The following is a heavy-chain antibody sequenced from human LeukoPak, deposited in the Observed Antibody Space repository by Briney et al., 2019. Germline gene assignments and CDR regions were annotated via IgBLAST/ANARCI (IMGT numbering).Heavy chain of an antibody. V-gene: IGHV4-59*11. J-gene: IGHJ3*02. CDR3: ARDLVTVTKGVDI. Sequence: SETLSLTCAVSGDSFSSHYWTWIRQPPGKGLEWIGYISYIGSTNYNPSLKSRVTISIDTSKNQFSLKLTSETAADTAVYYCARDLVTVTKGVDIWGQGTMVSVSS. CDR2: ISYIGST. D-gene: IGHD4-17*01. CDR1: GDSFSSHY.